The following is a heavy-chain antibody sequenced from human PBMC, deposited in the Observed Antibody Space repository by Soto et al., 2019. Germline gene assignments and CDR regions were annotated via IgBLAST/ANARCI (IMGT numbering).Heavy chain of an antibody. V-gene: IGHV4-31*03. CDR2: IYYSGST. D-gene: IGHD4-17*01. CDR1: GGSISSGGYY. J-gene: IGHJ3*02. CDR3: ARDNHDYDEAFYI. Sequence: QVQLQESGPGLVKPSQTLSLTCTVSGGSISSGGYYWSGIRQHPGKGLEWIGYIYYSGSTYYNPFLKSRVTISVDTSKNQFSLKLSSVTAADTAVYYCARDNHDYDEAFYIWGQGTMVTVSS.